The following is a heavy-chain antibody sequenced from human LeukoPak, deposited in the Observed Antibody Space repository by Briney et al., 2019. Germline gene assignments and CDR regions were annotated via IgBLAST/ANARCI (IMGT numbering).Heavy chain of an antibody. CDR1: GFTFSSYA. CDR3: AKGGSYFRDAFNI. J-gene: IGHJ3*02. D-gene: IGHD1-26*01. V-gene: IGHV3-23*01. Sequence: PGGSLRLSCAASGFTFSSYAMSWVRQAPGKGLEWVSGISAGGGSTHYADSVEGQFTISRDNSRSTLYLQMNSLRAEDTAVYYCAKGGSYFRDAFNIWGQGTMVTVSS. CDR2: ISAGGGST.